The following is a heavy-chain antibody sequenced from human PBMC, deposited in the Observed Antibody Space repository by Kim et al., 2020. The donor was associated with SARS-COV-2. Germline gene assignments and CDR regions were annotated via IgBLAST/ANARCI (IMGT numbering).Heavy chain of an antibody. D-gene: IGHD6-13*01. Sequence: GGSLRLSCAASGFTFSSYGMHWVRQAPGKGLEWVAVISYDGSNKYYADSVKGRFTISRDNSKNTLYLQMNSLRAEDTAVYYCAKNPLSSSWYYFDYWGQG. CDR1: GFTFSSYG. CDR2: ISYDGSNK. CDR3: AKNPLSSSWYYFDY. J-gene: IGHJ4*02. V-gene: IGHV3-30*18.